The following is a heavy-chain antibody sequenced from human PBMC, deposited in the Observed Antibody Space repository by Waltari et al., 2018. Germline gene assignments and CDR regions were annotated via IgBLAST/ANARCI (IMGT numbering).Heavy chain of an antibody. V-gene: IGHV3-21*01. CDR2: ITSSGNYI. Sequence: DVHLVESGGGLVEPGGSLRLSCVGSDVTGFPFSTYTMKWVRQVPGKGLQCLSSITSSGNYIYYADSVKGRFTVSRDNVKNAMYLQMHSLRGDDTGFYYCATDVPAMKWGQGTLVTVSP. CDR3: ATDVPAMK. J-gene: IGHJ4*02. CDR1: DVTGFPFSTYT.